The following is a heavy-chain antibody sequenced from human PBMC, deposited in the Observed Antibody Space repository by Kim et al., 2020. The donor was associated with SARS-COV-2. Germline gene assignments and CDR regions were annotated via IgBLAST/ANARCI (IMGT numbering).Heavy chain of an antibody. Sequence: SVKVSCKASGGTFSSYAISWVRQAPGQGLEWMGGIIPIFGTANYAHKFQGRVTITADESTSTAYMELSSLRSEDTAVYYCARYAADYYGSGSYEPNNWFDPWGQGTLVTVSS. D-gene: IGHD3-10*01. CDR2: IIPIFGTA. CDR3: ARYAADYYGSGSYEPNNWFDP. CDR1: GGTFSSYA. J-gene: IGHJ5*02. V-gene: IGHV1-69*13.